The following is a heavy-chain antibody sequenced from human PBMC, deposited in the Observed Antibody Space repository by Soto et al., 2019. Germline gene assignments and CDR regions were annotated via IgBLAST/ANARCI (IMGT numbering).Heavy chain of an antibody. V-gene: IGHV3-48*01. D-gene: IGHD3-10*01. CDR1: GFTFRSYA. J-gene: IGHJ6*02. Sequence: GGSLRLSCAASGFTFRSYAMHWVRQAPGKGLEWVSYISSSSSTIYYADSVKGRFTISRDNAKNSLYLQMNSLRAEDTAVYYCARAPPYYGSGSSGMDVWGQGTTVTV. CDR3: ARAPPYYGSGSSGMDV. CDR2: ISSSSSTI.